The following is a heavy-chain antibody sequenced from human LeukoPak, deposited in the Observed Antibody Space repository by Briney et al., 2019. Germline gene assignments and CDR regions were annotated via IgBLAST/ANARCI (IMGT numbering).Heavy chain of an antibody. CDR1: GGSISSSSYY. Sequence: SETLSLTCTVSGGSISSSSYYWGWIRQPPGKGLEWIGSIYYSGSTYYNPSLKSRVTISVDTSKNQFSLKLSSVTAADTAVYYCARHRRVIVVVPAAIDYWGQGTLVTVSS. D-gene: IGHD2-2*02. V-gene: IGHV4-39*01. CDR2: IYYSGST. CDR3: ARHRRVIVVVPAAIDY. J-gene: IGHJ4*02.